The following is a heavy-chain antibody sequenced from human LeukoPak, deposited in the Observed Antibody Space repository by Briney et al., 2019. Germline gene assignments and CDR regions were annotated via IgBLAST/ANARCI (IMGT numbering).Heavy chain of an antibody. CDR2: ISSSSSYI. CDR3: ARVSSTVAGSDYLAY. J-gene: IGHJ4*02. D-gene: IGHD6-19*01. CDR1: GFTFSSYS. V-gene: IGHV3-21*04. Sequence: GGSLRLSCAASGFTFSSYSMNWVRQAPGKELEWVSSISSSSSYIYYADSVKGRFTISRDNAKNSLYLQMNSLRAEDTAVYYCARVSSTVAGSDYLAYWGQGTQVTISS.